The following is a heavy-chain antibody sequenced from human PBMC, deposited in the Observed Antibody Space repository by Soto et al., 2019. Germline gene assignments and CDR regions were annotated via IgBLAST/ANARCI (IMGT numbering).Heavy chain of an antibody. CDR1: GSSFTSYW. J-gene: IGHJ6*02. V-gene: IGHV5-51*01. CDR3: ARSKLYGSGSYYNVGYYYYGMDV. CDR2: NYHGDSDT. D-gene: IGHD3-10*01. Sequence: GESMKISCQGSGSSFTSYWIGWVRQMPGKGLEWMGINYHGDSDTRYSPSFQGQVTISADKSISTAYLQWSSLKASDTAMYYCARSKLYGSGSYYNVGYYYYGMDVWGQGTTVTVSS.